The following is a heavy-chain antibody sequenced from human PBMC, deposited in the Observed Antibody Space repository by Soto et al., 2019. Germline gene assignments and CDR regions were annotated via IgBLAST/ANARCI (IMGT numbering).Heavy chain of an antibody. D-gene: IGHD6-6*01. CDR2: ISSSSSYI. CDR1: GFTFSSYS. Sequence: EVQLVESGGGLVKPGGSLRLSCAASGFTFSSYSMNWVRQAPGKGLEWVSSISSSSSYIYYADSVKGRFTISRDNAKNSLYLQMNSLRAEDTAVYYCVGRLSIAAPYYYYMDVWGKGTTVTVSS. J-gene: IGHJ6*03. CDR3: VGRLSIAAPYYYYMDV. V-gene: IGHV3-21*01.